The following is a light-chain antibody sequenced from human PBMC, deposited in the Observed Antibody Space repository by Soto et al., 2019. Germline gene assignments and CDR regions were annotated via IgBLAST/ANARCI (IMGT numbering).Light chain of an antibody. J-gene: IGKJ2*01. CDR2: WAS. Sequence: IVMTQSPDSLAVSLGERATINCKSSQSILHSSNNKNYLAWYQQKPGQPPKLLIYWASTRESGVPDRFSGSGSGTDFTLTISSLQAEDVAVYYCQQYYSTLPYTFGQGTKLEIK. CDR1: QSILHSSNNKNY. CDR3: QQYYSTLPYT. V-gene: IGKV4-1*01.